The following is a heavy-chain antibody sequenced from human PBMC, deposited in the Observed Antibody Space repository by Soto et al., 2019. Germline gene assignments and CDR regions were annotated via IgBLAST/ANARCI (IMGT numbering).Heavy chain of an antibody. V-gene: IGHV5-51*01. CDR2: IYPGDSDT. D-gene: IGHD2-21*02. J-gene: IGHJ5*02. CDR1: GYSFTSYW. CDR3: ASLGLGVTTYNWFDP. Sequence: PGESRTISCKGSGYSFTSYWIGWVRQMPGKGLEWMGIIYPGDSDTRYSPSFQGQVTISADKSISTAYLQWSSLKASDTAMYYCASLGLGVTTYNWFDPWGQGALVTVSS.